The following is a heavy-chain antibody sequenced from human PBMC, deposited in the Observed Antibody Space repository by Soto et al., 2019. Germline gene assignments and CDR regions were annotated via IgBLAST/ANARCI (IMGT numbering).Heavy chain of an antibody. CDR2: IYWDDDK. J-gene: IGHJ4*02. CDR3: AHSTGWYSPSDY. D-gene: IGHD6-19*01. Sequence: QITLKESGPTLVKPTQTLTLTCTFSGFSLSSNAVGVGWIRQPPGKALEWLALIYWDDDKRYSPSLKTRLTVXKXXPKHQVALTMTNMDPVETATYFCAHSTGWYSPSDYWGQGILVTVSS. V-gene: IGHV2-5*02. CDR1: GFSLSSNAVG.